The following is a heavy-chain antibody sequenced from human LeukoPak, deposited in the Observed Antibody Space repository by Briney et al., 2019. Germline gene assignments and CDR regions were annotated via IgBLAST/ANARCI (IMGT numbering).Heavy chain of an antibody. CDR2: ISGSGGST. CDR1: GFTFSSYS. D-gene: IGHD3-9*01. J-gene: IGHJ6*02. CDR3: AKERYYDILTGRRAYYYYGMDV. V-gene: IGHV3-23*01. Sequence: GGSLRLSCAASGFTFSSYSMNWVRQAPGKGLEWVSAISGSGGSTYYADSVKGRFTISRDNSKNTLYLQMNSLRAEDTAVYYCAKERYYDILTGRRAYYYYGMDVWGQGTTVTVSS.